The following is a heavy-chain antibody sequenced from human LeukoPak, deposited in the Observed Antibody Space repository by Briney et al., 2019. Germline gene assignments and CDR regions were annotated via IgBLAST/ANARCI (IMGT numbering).Heavy chain of an antibody. CDR1: GGTFSSYA. D-gene: IGHD3-10*01. CDR2: IIPIFGTA. V-gene: IGHV1-69*05. Sequence: SVKVSSKASGGTFSSYAISWVRQAPGQGLEWMGRIIPIFGTANYAQKFQGRVTITTDESTSTAYMELSSLRSEDTAVYYCAREDYYGSGSHPFDYWGQGTLVTVSS. J-gene: IGHJ4*02. CDR3: AREDYYGSGSHPFDY.